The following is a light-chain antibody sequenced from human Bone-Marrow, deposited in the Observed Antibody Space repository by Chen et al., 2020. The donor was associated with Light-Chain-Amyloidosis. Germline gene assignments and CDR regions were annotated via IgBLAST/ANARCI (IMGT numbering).Light chain of an antibody. CDR1: SSDVGSYNL. Sequence: QSALTQPASVSGSPGQSITISCTGTSSDVGSYNLVSWYQQHPGKAPKLMIYEVSKRPSGVSNLFSGSESGNTASLTISGLQAEDEADYYCCSYAGSSTWVFGGGTKLTVL. J-gene: IGLJ3*02. V-gene: IGLV2-23*02. CDR3: CSYAGSSTWV. CDR2: EVS.